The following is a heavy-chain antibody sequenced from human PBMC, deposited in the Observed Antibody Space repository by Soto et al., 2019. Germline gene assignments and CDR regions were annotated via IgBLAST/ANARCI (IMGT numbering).Heavy chain of an antibody. V-gene: IGHV1-46*03. CDR2: INPSGGST. CDR1: GYTFTSYY. D-gene: IGHD6-13*01. CDR3: ARDRKSYSSSWWGYAFDI. Sequence: ASVKVSCKASGYTFTSYYMHWVRQAPGQGLEWMGTINPSGGSTSYAQKFQGRVTMTRDTSTSTVYMELSSLRSEDTAVYYCARDRKSYSSSWWGYAFDIWGQGTMVTVSS. J-gene: IGHJ3*02.